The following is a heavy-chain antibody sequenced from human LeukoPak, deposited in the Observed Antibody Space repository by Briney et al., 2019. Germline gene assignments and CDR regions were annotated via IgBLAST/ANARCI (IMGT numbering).Heavy chain of an antibody. J-gene: IGHJ6*03. CDR2: IIPVFGTT. V-gene: IGHV1-69*05. CDR1: GGTFSSYA. CDR3: ARCGGSYYYLNYMDV. Sequence: ASVKVSCKASGGTFSSYAVSWVRQAPGQGLEWMGGIIPVFGTTNYTQKFQGRVTITTDESTTTAYMELSSLRSEDTAVYYCARCGGSYYYLNYMDVWGTGTTVNVSS. D-gene: IGHD3-16*01.